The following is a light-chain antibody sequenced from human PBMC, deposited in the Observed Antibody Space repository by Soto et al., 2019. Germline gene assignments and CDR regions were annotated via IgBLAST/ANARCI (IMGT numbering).Light chain of an antibody. CDR1: RSDVGAYNY. CDR3: SSFTSRFTFV. Sequence: QSALTQPASVSGSPGQSIAISCTGTRSDVGAYNYVSWYQQHPGKAHKLMISEVTNRPSGVSDRFSGSKSGNTASLTISGLQAEDEADYYCSSFTSRFTFVFGTGTKVNVL. V-gene: IGLV2-14*01. CDR2: EVT. J-gene: IGLJ1*01.